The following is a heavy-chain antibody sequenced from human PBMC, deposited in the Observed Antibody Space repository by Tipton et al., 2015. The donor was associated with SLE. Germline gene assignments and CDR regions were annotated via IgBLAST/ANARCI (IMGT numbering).Heavy chain of an antibody. D-gene: IGHD7-27*01. J-gene: IGHJ4*02. CDR3: ARGQLGELDY. CDR2: IYYSGST. Sequence: LRLSCTVSGGSISSYYWSWIRQPPGKGLEWIGYIYYSGSTNYNPSLKSRVTISVDTSKNQLSLKLSSVTAADTAVYYCARGQLGELDYWGQGTLVTVSS. CDR1: GGSISSYY. V-gene: IGHV4-59*01.